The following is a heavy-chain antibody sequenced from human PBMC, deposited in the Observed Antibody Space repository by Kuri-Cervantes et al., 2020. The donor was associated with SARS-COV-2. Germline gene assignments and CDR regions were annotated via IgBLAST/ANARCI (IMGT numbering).Heavy chain of an antibody. J-gene: IGHJ6*02. CDR1: GFSVSNNY. D-gene: IGHD1-14*01. V-gene: IGHV3-53*05. CDR3: ARGYPAPGDYYYYGMDV. CDR2: LYSGGST. Sequence: GESLKISCAASGFSVSNNYMSWVRQAPGKGLEWVSVLYSGGSTYYADSVKGRFTISRDNSKNTLYLQMNSLRAEDTAVYYCARGYPAPGDYYYYGMDVWGQGTTVTVSS.